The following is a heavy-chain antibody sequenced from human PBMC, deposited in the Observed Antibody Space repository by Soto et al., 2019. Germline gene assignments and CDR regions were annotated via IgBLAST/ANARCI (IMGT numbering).Heavy chain of an antibody. J-gene: IGHJ4*02. CDR3: VSTHYDIVTGYRPLDY. D-gene: IGHD3-9*01. Sequence: HPGGSLRLSCAASGFNVSTNYMSWVRQAPGKGMEWVSVIYRGGSTYYADSVKGRFTISRHNSKNTLYLQMNSLRADDTAVYYCVSTHYDIVTGYRPLDYWGQGTLVTVSS. CDR2: IYRGGST. CDR1: GFNVSTNY. V-gene: IGHV3-53*04.